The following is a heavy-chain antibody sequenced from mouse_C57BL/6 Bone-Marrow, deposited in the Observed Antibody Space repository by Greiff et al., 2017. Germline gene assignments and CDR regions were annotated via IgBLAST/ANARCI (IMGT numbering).Heavy chain of an antibody. J-gene: IGHJ1*03. CDR2: ISSGGDYI. D-gene: IGHD1-1*01. Sequence: EVQLVESGPGLVKPGGSLKLSCAVSGFTFSSYAMSWVRQTPEKRLEWVAYISSGGDYIYYADTVTGRFTISRDNARNTLYLQLSRLKSDATPMDVCTRPYYDSSYWYFDVWGTGTTVTVSS. CDR1: GFTFSSYA. V-gene: IGHV5S21*01. CDR3: TRPYYDSSYWYFDV.